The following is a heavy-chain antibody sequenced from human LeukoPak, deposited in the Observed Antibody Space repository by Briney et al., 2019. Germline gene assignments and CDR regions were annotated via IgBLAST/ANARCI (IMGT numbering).Heavy chain of an antibody. CDR3: VRSPRAVAGTKWFDP. CDR2: IYYSGST. Sequence: SETLSLTCTVSGGSISSSSYYWGWIRQPPGKGLEWIGSIYYSGSTYYNPSLESRVTISVDTSKNQFSLKLSSVTAADTAVYYCVRSPRAVAGTKWFDPWGQGTLVTVSS. CDR1: GGSISSSSYY. D-gene: IGHD6-19*01. V-gene: IGHV4-39*01. J-gene: IGHJ5*02.